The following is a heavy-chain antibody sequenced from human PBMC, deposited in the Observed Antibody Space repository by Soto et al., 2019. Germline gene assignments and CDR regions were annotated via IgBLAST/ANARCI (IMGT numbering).Heavy chain of an antibody. V-gene: IGHV3-21*04. Sequence: GGSLRLSCAASGFTFSSYSMNWVRQATGKGLEWVSSISSSSSYIYYADSVKGRFTISRDNAKNTLYLQMNSLRAEDTAVYYCAKENSSGWYYFDYWGQGTLVTVSS. J-gene: IGHJ4*02. CDR1: GFTFSSYS. D-gene: IGHD6-19*01. CDR2: ISSSSSYI. CDR3: AKENSSGWYYFDY.